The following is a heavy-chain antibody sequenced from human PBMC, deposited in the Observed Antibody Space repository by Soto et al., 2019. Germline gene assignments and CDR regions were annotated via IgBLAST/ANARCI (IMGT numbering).Heavy chain of an antibody. CDR2: VXXGGXT. Sequence: EVRLVESGGGLVQPGGSLRLSCAAFGFTVSSNYMTWVRLAPGKGLEWVSLVXXGGXTHYAXSVKGRFTISTHSSXXXXXXXXXXXXXXXXXXXXXXXXXXXXXXHWGQGTKVTVSS. V-gene: IGHV3-53*04. J-gene: IGHJ4*02. CDR1: GFTVSSNY. CDR3: XXXXXXXXXH.